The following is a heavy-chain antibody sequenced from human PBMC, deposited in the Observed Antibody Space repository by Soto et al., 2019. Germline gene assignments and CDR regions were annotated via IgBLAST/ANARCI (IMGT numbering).Heavy chain of an antibody. CDR2: ISYDGSNK. CDR3: AKDPGYSYGEYYYYYGMDV. J-gene: IGHJ6*02. CDR1: GFTFSSYG. V-gene: IGHV3-30*18. Sequence: QVQLVESGGGVVQPGRSLRLSCAASGFTFSSYGMHWVRQAPGKGLEWVAVISYDGSNKYYADSVKGRFTISRDNSKNTLYLQMNSLRAEDTAVYYCAKDPGYSYGEYYYYYGMDVWGQGTTVTVSS. D-gene: IGHD5-18*01.